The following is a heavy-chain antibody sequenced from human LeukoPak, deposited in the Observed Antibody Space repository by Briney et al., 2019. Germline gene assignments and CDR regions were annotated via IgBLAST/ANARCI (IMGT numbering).Heavy chain of an antibody. CDR2: IYNSGST. J-gene: IGHJ4*02. V-gene: IGHV4-59*01. CDR3: ARRGGYCTNGVCYKYFDY. D-gene: IGHD2-8*01. Sequence: SETLSLTCTVSADSISNYYWTWLRQPPGKGLEWIGYIYNSGSTNYNTSLKSRVTISMDTSKNQFSLKLSSVTAADKAVYYCARRGGYCTNGVCYKYFDYWGQGTLVTVSS. CDR1: ADSISNYY.